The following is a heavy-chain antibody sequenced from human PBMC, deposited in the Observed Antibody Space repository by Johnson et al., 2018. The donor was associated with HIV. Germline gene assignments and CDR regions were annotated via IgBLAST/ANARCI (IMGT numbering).Heavy chain of an antibody. V-gene: IGHV3-9*01. J-gene: IGHJ3*02. Sequence: VQLVESGGGLVQPGRSLRLSCAASGFTFYDYAMHWVRQAPGKGLEWVSGISWNSGSIGYADSVKDRFTISRDSSKNTLYLQMNSLRVEDTAVYYCARGLQSLIVLITRVAFNIWGQGTMVTVSS. D-gene: IGHD3-22*01. CDR3: ARGLQSLIVLITRVAFNI. CDR2: ISWNSGSI. CDR1: GFTFYDYA.